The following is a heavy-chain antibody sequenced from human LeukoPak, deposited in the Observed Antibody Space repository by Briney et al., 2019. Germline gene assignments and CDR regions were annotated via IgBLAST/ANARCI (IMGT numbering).Heavy chain of an antibody. CDR2: IYHSGST. CDR1: GGSISSSSYY. V-gene: IGHV4-30-2*01. J-gene: IGHJ4*02. Sequence: SETLSLTCTVSGGSISSSSYYWSWIRQPPGKGLEWIGYIYHSGSTYYNPSLKSRVTISVDRSKNQFSLKLSSVTAADTAVYYCARDRESSSSDWGQGTLVTVSS. CDR3: ARDRESSSSD. D-gene: IGHD6-6*01.